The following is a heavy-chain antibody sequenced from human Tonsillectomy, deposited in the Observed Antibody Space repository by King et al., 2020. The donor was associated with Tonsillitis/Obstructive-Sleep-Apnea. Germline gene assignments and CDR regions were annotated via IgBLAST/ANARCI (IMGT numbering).Heavy chain of an antibody. V-gene: IGHV3-21*01. CDR1: GFTFSSYS. CDR3: ARGKVGTDPLDYYCYMDV. J-gene: IGHJ6*03. CDR2: ISSSSSYI. D-gene: IGHD6-13*01. Sequence: VQLVESGGGLVKPGGSLRLSCAVSGFTFSSYSMNWVRQAPGKGLEWVSYISSSSSYIYYADSVKGRFTISRDNAKNSLYLQMNSLRAEDTAVYYCARGKVGTDPLDYYCYMDVWGKGTTVTVSS.